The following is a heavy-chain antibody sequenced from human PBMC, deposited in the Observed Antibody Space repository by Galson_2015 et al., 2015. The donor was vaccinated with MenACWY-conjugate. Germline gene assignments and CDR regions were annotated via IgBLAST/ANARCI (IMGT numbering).Heavy chain of an antibody. D-gene: IGHD3-16*01. Sequence: SVKVSCKASAYTFINYGISWVRQAPGQGLEWMGWISPYNGNTNSAQKLQGRVTMTTDTSTSTAYMELRSLRSDDTAVYYCARRNYGQAFDYWGQGTLVTVS. CDR3: ARRNYGQAFDY. CDR2: ISPYNGNT. CDR1: AYTFINYG. V-gene: IGHV1-18*01. J-gene: IGHJ4*02.